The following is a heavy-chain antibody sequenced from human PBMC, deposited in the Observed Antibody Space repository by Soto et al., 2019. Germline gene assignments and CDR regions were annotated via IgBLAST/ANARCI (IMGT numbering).Heavy chain of an antibody. D-gene: IGHD4-17*01. V-gene: IGHV6-1*01. CDR3: ARGRHSTPSETVSTAPFSY. J-gene: IGHJ4*02. Sequence: SQTLSLTCALSGDRVSSNSAALNWIRQSPSRGLEWLGRTYYRSKWYSEYAVSVKSRITINPDTSKNQFSLQLISVTPEDTAVYFCARGRHSTPSETVSTAPFSYWGQGTLVTVS. CDR1: GDRVSSNSAA. CDR2: TYYRSKWYS.